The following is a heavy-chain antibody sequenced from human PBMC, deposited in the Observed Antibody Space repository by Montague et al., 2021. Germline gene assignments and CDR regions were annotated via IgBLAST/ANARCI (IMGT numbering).Heavy chain of an antibody. CDR2: ITGKAGGATT. CDR3: SAVKYDVLTGYYLQ. CDR1: GFTFSDAW. D-gene: IGHD3-9*01. J-gene: IGHJ4*02. V-gene: IGHV3-15*01. Sequence: SLRLSCAASGFTFSDAWMSWVRQAPGKGLEWVGLITGKAGGATTGYVTPVKGRFTISKDDSRDTLYLHMNSLQSEDTAVYYCSAVKYDVLTGYYLQWGQGTLVTVSS.